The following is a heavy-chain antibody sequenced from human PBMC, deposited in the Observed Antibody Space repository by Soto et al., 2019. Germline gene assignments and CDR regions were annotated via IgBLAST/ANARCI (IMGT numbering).Heavy chain of an antibody. D-gene: IGHD3-10*01. CDR3: ARGILTMVRGVIGWFDP. Sequence: QVQLVQSGAEVKKPGSSVKVSCKASGGTFSSYAISWVRQAPGQGLEWMGGILPIFGTANYAQKFQGRVTITADESTSTAYMELSSLRSEDTAVYYCARGILTMVRGVIGWFDPWGQGTLVTVSS. CDR1: GGTFSSYA. V-gene: IGHV1-69*01. CDR2: ILPIFGTA. J-gene: IGHJ5*02.